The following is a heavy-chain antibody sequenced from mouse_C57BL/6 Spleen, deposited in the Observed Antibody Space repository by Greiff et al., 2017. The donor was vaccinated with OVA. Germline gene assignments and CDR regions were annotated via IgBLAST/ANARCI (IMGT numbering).Heavy chain of an antibody. CDR3: ARAVPYYVDY. V-gene: IGHV1-59*01. J-gene: IGHJ2*01. D-gene: IGHD5-1*01. CDR1: GYTFTSYW. CDR2: IDPSDSYT. Sequence: QVQLQQPGAELVRPGTSVKLSCKASGYTFTSYWMHWVKQRPGQGLEWIGVIDPSDSYTNYNQKFKGKATLTVDTSSSTAYMQLSILTSEDSAVYYCARAVPYYVDYWGQGTTLTVSS.